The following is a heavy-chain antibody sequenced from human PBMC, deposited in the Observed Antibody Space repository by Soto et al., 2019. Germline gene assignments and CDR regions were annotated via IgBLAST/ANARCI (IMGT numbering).Heavy chain of an antibody. Sequence: ASVKVSCKVSGYTLTELSMHWVRQAPGKGLEWMGGFDPEDGETIYAQKFQGRVTMTEDTSTDTAYMELSSLRSEDTAVYYCATAAIAVAAGGAFDIWGQGTMVTVSS. J-gene: IGHJ3*02. V-gene: IGHV1-24*01. CDR3: ATAAIAVAAGGAFDI. CDR1: GYTLTELS. D-gene: IGHD6-19*01. CDR2: FDPEDGET.